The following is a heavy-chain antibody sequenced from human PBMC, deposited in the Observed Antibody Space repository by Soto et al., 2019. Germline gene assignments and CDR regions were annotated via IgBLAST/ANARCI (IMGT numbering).Heavy chain of an antibody. D-gene: IGHD3-10*01. CDR1: GGTFSSYA. J-gene: IGHJ6*02. V-gene: IGHV1-69*13. Sequence: SVKVSCKASGGTFSSYAISWVRQAPGQGLEWMGGIIPIFGTANYAQKFQGRVTITADESTSTAYMEPSSLRSEDTAVYYCAREGGWYYGSGSYLDYGMDVWGQGTTVTVSS. CDR2: IIPIFGTA. CDR3: AREGGWYYGSGSYLDYGMDV.